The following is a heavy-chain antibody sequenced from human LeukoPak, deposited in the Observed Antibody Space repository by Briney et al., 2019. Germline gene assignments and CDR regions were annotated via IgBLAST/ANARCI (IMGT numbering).Heavy chain of an antibody. CDR3: ARTYSSGWSGDY. J-gene: IGHJ4*02. V-gene: IGHV1-2*06. D-gene: IGHD6-19*01. CDR2: INPNSGGT. CDR1: GYTFTGYY. Sequence: ASVKVSCKASGYTFTGYYIHWVRQAPGQGLEWMGRINPNSGGTNYAQKFQGRVTMTRDTSISTAYMELSRLRSDDTAVYYCARTYSSGWSGDYWGQGTLVTVSS.